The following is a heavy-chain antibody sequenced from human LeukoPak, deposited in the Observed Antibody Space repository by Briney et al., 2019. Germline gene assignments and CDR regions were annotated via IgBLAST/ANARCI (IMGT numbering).Heavy chain of an antibody. CDR3: ARDTEGAYYMDV. Sequence: PGGSLRLSCAASGFTFSSYAMSWVRQAPGKGLEWVSAISGSGGSTYYADSVKGRFTISRDNSKNTLYLQMNSLRAEDTAVYYCARDTEGAYYMDVWGKGTTVTVSS. CDR2: ISGSGGST. V-gene: IGHV3-23*01. D-gene: IGHD3-16*01. J-gene: IGHJ6*03. CDR1: GFTFSSYA.